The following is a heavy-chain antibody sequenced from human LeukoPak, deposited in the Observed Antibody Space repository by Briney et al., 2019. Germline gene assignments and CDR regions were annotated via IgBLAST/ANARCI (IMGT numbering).Heavy chain of an antibody. V-gene: IGHV3-72*01. Sequence: QPGGSLRLSCAASGFTFSDHYMDWVRQAPGKGLEWAGRTRNKANSYTTEYAASVKGRFTISRDDSKNSLYLQMNSLKTEDTAVYYCAREGGSYYAAFGIWGQGTMVTVSS. D-gene: IGHD1-26*01. CDR2: TRNKANSYTT. J-gene: IGHJ3*02. CDR3: AREGGSYYAAFGI. CDR1: GFTFSDHY.